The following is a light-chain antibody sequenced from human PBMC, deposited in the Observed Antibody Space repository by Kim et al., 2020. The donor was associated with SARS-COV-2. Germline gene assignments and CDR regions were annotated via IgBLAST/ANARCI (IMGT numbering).Light chain of an antibody. CDR3: QQFNNWPWT. CDR1: QNVNAH. J-gene: IGKJ1*01. V-gene: IGKV3-15*01. Sequence: EVVMTQSPATLSVSPGERVTMSCRASQNVNAHVAWYQQKPGQAPRLLIYVASNRATGIPARFSGSGSGTEFTLTISSLQSEDFAVYLCQQFNNWPWTLGQGTKVDIK. CDR2: VAS.